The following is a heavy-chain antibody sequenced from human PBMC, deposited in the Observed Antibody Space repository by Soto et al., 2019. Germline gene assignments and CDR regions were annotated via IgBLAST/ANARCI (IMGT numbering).Heavy chain of an antibody. Sequence: GGSLRLSCAASGFTFSSYAMHWVRQAPGKGLEWVAVISYDGSNKYYADYVKGRFTISRDNSKNTLYLQMNSLRAEDTAVYYCARRGGNYDFWSGYYRRGGMDVWGQGTTVTV. CDR3: ARRGGNYDFWSGYYRRGGMDV. D-gene: IGHD3-3*01. V-gene: IGHV3-30-3*01. CDR2: ISYDGSNK. J-gene: IGHJ6*02. CDR1: GFTFSSYA.